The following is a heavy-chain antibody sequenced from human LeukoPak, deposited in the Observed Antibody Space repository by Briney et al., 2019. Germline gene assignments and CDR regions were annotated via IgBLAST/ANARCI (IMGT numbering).Heavy chain of an antibody. CDR3: ARVPGSIAFDI. V-gene: IGHV1-46*03. CDR2: INPSGGST. Sequence: ASVKVSCKASGYTFTSYYMHLVRQAPGQGLEWMGIINPSGGSTSYAQKFQGRVTMTRDTSTSTVYMELSSLRSEDTAVYYCARVPGSIAFDIWGQGTMVTVSS. D-gene: IGHD6-6*01. J-gene: IGHJ3*02. CDR1: GYTFTSYY.